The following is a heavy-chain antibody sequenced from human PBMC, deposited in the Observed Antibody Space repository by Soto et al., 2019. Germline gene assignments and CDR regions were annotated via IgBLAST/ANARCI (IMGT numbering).Heavy chain of an antibody. J-gene: IGHJ4*02. CDR3: TTEIHGYRYFAY. CDR1: GFTFSNAW. V-gene: IGHV3-15*01. CDR2: IKTTTDGGTT. Sequence: GGSLRLSCAASGFTFSNAWLSWVRQAPGKGLEWVGHIKTTTDGGTTDYAAPVKGRFTISRDDSQNTLYLQMDSLNTEDTAVYFCTTEIHGYRYFAYWGQGTLVTVSS. D-gene: IGHD5-18*01.